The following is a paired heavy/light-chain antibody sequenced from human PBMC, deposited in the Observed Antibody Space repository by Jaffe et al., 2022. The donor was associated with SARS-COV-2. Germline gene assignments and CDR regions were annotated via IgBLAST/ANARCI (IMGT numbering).Heavy chain of an antibody. CDR1: GFTFTSYA. CDR2: ISGSGGNT. D-gene: IGHD4-17*01. Sequence: EVELLESGGGLVQPGGSLRLSCAASGFTFTSYAMSWVRQAPGRGLEWVSDISGSGGNTYYADSVKGRFTISRDNSRNTLYVQMSSLRAEDTAIYYCAKRKGDYGEYGALLDVWGQGTTVTVSS. V-gene: IGHV3-23*01. CDR3: AKRKGDYGEYGALLDV. J-gene: IGHJ6*02.
Light chain of an antibody. CDR2: WAS. CDR1: QSILYSSNNKNY. CDR3: QQYYSNPLT. J-gene: IGKJ4*01. Sequence: DIVMTQSPDSLAVSLGERASINCKSSQSILYSSNNKNYLAWYQQKPGQPPKLLIYWASTRESGVPDRFSGSGSGTDFTLTISSLQAEDVAVYYCQQYYSNPLTFGGGTKVEIK. V-gene: IGKV4-1*01.